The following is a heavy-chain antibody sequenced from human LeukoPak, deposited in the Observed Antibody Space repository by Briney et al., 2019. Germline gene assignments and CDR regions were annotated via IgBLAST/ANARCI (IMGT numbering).Heavy chain of an antibody. Sequence: SETLSLTCTVSGGSISSGAYYWSWIRQPAGKGLEYIGHIYHNGSPNYNPSLKSRVTISVDTSKNEYSLRLRSVTAADTAIYYCASEGLAVADNFYYWGQGILVAVSS. CDR2: IYHNGSP. CDR1: GGSISSGAYY. CDR3: ASEGLAVADNFYY. D-gene: IGHD6-19*01. V-gene: IGHV4-61*09. J-gene: IGHJ4*02.